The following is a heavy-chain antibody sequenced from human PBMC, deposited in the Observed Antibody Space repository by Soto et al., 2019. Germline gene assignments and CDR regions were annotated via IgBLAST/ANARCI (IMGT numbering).Heavy chain of an antibody. V-gene: IGHV3-53*01. Sequence: GGSLRLSCAASGFTVSSNYMSWVRQAPGKGLEWVSVIYSGGSTYYADSVKGRFTISRDNYKNTLYRQMNSLRAEDTAVYYCARGGVDYGGNPDYYYYGMDVWGQGTTVTVSS. CDR1: GFTVSSNY. D-gene: IGHD4-17*01. CDR3: ARGGVDYGGNPDYYYYGMDV. CDR2: IYSGGST. J-gene: IGHJ6*02.